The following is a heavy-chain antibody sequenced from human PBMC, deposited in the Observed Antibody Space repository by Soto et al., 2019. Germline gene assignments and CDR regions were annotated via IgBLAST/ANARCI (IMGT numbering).Heavy chain of an antibody. J-gene: IGHJ4*02. CDR3: ARRRQYNWNRTSPGFDY. V-gene: IGHV1-69*01. CDR2: IIPIFGTA. D-gene: IGHD1-20*01. Sequence: QVQLVQSGAEVKKPGSSVKVSCKASGGTFSSYAISWVRQAPGQGLEWLGGIIPIFGTANYAQKFQGRVTITADESTSTAYMELSSLRSEDTAVYYCARRRQYNWNRTSPGFDYWGQGTLVTVSS. CDR1: GGTFSSYA.